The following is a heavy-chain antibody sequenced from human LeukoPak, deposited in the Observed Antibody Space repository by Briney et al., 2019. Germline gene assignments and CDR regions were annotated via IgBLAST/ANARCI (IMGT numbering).Heavy chain of an antibody. CDR2: IYYSGSS. D-gene: IGHD5-24*01. Sequence: SETLSLTCTVSGGSISSSSYYWGWIRQPPGKGLEWIGCIYYSGSSYYNPSLKSRVTISVDTSKNQFSLKLSSVTAADTAVYYCAKAPRWLSENWFDPWGQGTLVIVSS. CDR1: GGSISSSSYY. J-gene: IGHJ5*02. V-gene: IGHV4-39*07. CDR3: AKAPRWLSENWFDP.